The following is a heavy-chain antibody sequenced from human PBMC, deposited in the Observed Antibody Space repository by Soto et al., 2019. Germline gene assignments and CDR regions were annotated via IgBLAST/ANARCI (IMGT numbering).Heavy chain of an antibody. V-gene: IGHV1-69*13. D-gene: IGHD3-10*01. CDR1: GGTFSSYA. J-gene: IGHJ4*02. Sequence: ASVKVSCKASGGTFSSYAISWVRQAPGQGLEWMGGIIPIFGTANYAQKFQGRVTITADESTSTAYMELSSLRSEDTAVYYRARGYYYGQPYSYYFDYWGQGTLVTVSS. CDR2: IIPIFGTA. CDR3: ARGYYYGQPYSYYFDY.